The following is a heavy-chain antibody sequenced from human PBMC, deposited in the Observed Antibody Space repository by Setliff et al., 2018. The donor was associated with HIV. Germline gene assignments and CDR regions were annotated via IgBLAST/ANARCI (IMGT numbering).Heavy chain of an antibody. D-gene: IGHD5-12*01. J-gene: IGHJ4*02. CDR1: KGTFTTYR. CDR3: ARGSSGYDNFDY. Sequence: SVKVSCKASKGTFTTYRFSWVRQAPGQGLEWMGGIIPISGTVNYAQKFWGRVTITTHESTSTAYMELSSLRSEDTAVYYCARGSSGYDNFDYWGQGTLVTVSS. V-gene: IGHV1-69*05. CDR2: IIPISGTV.